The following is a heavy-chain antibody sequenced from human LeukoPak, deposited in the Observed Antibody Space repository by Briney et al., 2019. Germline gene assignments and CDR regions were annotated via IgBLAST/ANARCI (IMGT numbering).Heavy chain of an antibody. J-gene: IGHJ3*02. Sequence: GGSLRLSCAASGFTFSSYEMNWVRQAPGKGLEWVSYISSSGSTIYYADSVKGRFTISRDNSKNTLYLQMNSLRAEDTAVYYCARVMYYYDPDAFDIWGQGTMVTVSS. CDR1: GFTFSSYE. CDR3: ARVMYYYDPDAFDI. D-gene: IGHD3-22*01. V-gene: IGHV3-48*03. CDR2: ISSSGSTI.